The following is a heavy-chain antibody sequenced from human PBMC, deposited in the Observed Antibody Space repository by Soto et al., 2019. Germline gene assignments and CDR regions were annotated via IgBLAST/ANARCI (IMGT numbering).Heavy chain of an antibody. D-gene: IGHD3-10*01. J-gene: IGHJ6*03. Sequence: GGSLRLSCAASGFTFSSFWMTWVRQAPGKGLEWVANIKQDGSDKYYVDSVKGRFTISRDNAKNSLYLQMSGLRAEDTAVYYCARTGSYYSYYYYYYLDVWGNGTTVTVSS. CDR2: IKQDGSDK. V-gene: IGHV3-7*01. CDR3: ARTGSYYSYYYYYYLDV. CDR1: GFTFSSFW.